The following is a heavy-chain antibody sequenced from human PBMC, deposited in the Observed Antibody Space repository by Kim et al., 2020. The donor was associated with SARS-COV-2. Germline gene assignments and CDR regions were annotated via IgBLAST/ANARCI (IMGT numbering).Heavy chain of an antibody. CDR1: GGSFSGYY. V-gene: IGHV4-34*01. Sequence: SETLSLTCAVYGGSFSGYYWSWIRQPPGKGLEWIGEINHSGSTNYNPSLKSRVTISVDTSKNQFSLKLSSVTAADTAVYYCARAHCSSTSCYAPDLFDYWGQGTLVTVSS. D-gene: IGHD2-2*01. CDR2: INHSGST. CDR3: ARAHCSSTSCYAPDLFDY. J-gene: IGHJ4*02.